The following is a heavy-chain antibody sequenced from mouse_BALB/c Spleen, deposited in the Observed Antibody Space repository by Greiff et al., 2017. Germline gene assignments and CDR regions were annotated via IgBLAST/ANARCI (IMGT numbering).Heavy chain of an antibody. V-gene: IGHV1-80*01. J-gene: IGHJ4*01. Sequence: VQLQQSGAELVRPGSSVKISCKASGYAFSSYWMNWVKQRPGQGLEWIGQIYPGDGDTNYNGKFKGKATLTADKSSSTAYMQLSSLTSEDSAVYFCARGYAEAMDYWGQGTSVTVAS. CDR2: IYPGDGDT. CDR1: GYAFSSYW. CDR3: ARGYAEAMDY. D-gene: IGHD2-14*01.